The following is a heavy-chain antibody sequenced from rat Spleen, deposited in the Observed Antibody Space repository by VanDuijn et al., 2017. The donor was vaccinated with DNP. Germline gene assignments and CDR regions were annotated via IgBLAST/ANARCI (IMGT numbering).Heavy chain of an antibody. Sequence: EVQLVESGGGLVQPGRSLKLSCAASGFTFSDYNMAWVRQAPKKGLEWVASISYEGSSTYYGDSVKGRFTISRDNSKSSLYLQMNSLKSEDTATYYCARGSGTYYWYFDFWGPGTMVTVSS. V-gene: IGHV5-22*01. J-gene: IGHJ1*01. CDR1: GFTFSDYN. D-gene: IGHD5-1*01. CDR3: ARGSGTYYWYFDF. CDR2: ISYEGSST.